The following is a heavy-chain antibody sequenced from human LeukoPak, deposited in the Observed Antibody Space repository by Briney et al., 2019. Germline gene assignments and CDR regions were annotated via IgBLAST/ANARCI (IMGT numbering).Heavy chain of an antibody. D-gene: IGHD3-3*01. J-gene: IGHJ4*02. V-gene: IGHV3-7*03. Sequence: GGSLRLSCAASGFTFSSYWMSWVRQAPGKGLEWVANIKQDGSEKYYVDSVKGRFTISRDNSKNTLYLQMNSLRAEDTAVYYCAKGSGEGSGYYTIDYWGQGTLVTVSS. CDR3: AKGSGEGSGYYTIDY. CDR2: IKQDGSEK. CDR1: GFTFSSYW.